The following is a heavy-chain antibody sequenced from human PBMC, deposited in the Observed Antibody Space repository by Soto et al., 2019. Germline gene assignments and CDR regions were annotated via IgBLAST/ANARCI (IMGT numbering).Heavy chain of an antibody. V-gene: IGHV5-51*01. D-gene: IGHD3-22*01. CDR1: GYSFTSYW. J-gene: IGHJ3*02. Sequence: PGESLKISCKGSGYSFTSYWIAWVRQMPGKGLEWMGIIYPGGSDTRYSPSFQGQVTISADKSISTAYLQWSSLKASDTAIYYCARQLDSSGYYWDIWGQGTMVTVSS. CDR3: ARQLDSSGYYWDI. CDR2: IYPGGSDT.